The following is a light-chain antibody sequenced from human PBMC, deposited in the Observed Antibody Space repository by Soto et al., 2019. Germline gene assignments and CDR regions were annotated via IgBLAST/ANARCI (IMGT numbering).Light chain of an antibody. V-gene: IGKV1-39*01. J-gene: IGKJ4*01. Sequence: DIQMTQSPSSLSASVGDSVTITCRASQKINNFLNWYQQKPGKAPKLLIFLASSLESGVPSRFGGSGSGSDFTLSISSLQPEDSATYYCQQSLGNPRTFGGGTKVEI. CDR2: LAS. CDR1: QKINNF. CDR3: QQSLGNPRT.